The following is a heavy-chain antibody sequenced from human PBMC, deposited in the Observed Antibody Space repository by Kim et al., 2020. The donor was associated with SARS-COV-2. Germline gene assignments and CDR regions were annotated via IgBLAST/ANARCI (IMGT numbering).Heavy chain of an antibody. Sequence: GESLKISCKGSGYSCTNYWIGGVRQMPGKGLEWMGIIYSADSDIRYSTSFKGQVTIIADKSISTAYLQWSRLKASDTALYYCARHDGALYISGNYYRAYYYGMDVWGQGTTVTVS. CDR1: GYSCTNYW. V-gene: IGHV5-51*01. J-gene: IGHJ6*02. CDR2: IYSADSDI. CDR3: ARHDGALYISGNYYRAYYYGMDV. D-gene: IGHD3-10*01.